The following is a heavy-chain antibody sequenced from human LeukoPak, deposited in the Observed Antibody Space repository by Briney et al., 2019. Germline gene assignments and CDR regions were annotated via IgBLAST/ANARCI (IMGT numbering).Heavy chain of an antibody. J-gene: IGHJ3*02. Sequence: GGSLRLSCAASGFTFSSYWMHWVRQAPGKGLVWVSRINSVGSSTSYADSVKGRFTISRDNAKNTLYLQMNSLRAEDTAVYYCARELIDWLAFDIWGQGTMVTVSS. CDR2: INSVGSST. D-gene: IGHD3-9*01. CDR3: ARELIDWLAFDI. V-gene: IGHV3-74*01. CDR1: GFTFSSYW.